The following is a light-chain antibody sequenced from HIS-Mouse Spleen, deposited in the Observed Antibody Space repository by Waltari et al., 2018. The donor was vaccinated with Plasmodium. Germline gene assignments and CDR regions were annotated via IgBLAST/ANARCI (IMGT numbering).Light chain of an antibody. CDR1: QSVSSN. Sequence: ATLSCRASQSVSSNLAWYQQKPGQAPRLLIYGASTRATGIPARFSGSGYGTEVTLTISSLQSEDFAVYYGQQYNNWPAWTFGQGTKVEIK. V-gene: IGKV3-15*01. J-gene: IGKJ1*01. CDR3: QQYNNWPAWT. CDR2: GAS.